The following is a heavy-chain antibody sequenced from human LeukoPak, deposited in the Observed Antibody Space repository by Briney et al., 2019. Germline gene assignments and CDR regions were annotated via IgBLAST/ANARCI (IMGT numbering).Heavy chain of an antibody. CDR1: GFTLSSSA. CDR3: AKGYYGSGSYGWFDY. D-gene: IGHD3-10*01. Sequence: GGSLRLSCAASGFTLSSSAMNWVRQARGKGLEWVSTISGSGDRTYYEDSVKGRFTISRDNSKNTLFLQMNSLRAEDTAVYYCAKGYYGSGSYGWFDYWGQGTLVTVSS. CDR2: ISGSGDRT. J-gene: IGHJ4*02. V-gene: IGHV3-23*01.